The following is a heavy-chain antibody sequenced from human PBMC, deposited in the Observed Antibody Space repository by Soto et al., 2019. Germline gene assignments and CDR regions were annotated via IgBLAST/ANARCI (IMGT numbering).Heavy chain of an antibody. J-gene: IGHJ4*02. V-gene: IGHV1-3*05. CDR3: ARAPGGSSSFVDY. CDR1: GYTYTSYA. D-gene: IGHD6-6*01. Sequence: QVQLVQSGAEEKKPGASVKVSCKASGYTYTSYAMHWVRQAPGQRLEWMGWINAGNGNTKYSQKFQGRVTITRDTSASTAYMELSSLRSEDTAVYYCARAPGGSSSFVDYWGQGTLVTVSS. CDR2: INAGNGNT.